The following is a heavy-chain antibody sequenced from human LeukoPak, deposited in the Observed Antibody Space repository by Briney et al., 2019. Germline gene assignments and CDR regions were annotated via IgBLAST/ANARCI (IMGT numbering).Heavy chain of an antibody. J-gene: IGHJ4*02. CDR3: VRDFAFGFCNTTTCRYPFDS. V-gene: IGHV3-21*06. Sequence: GGSLRLSCAASGFNFRGYNMNWVRQAPGKGLEWVSSMSTSSSYIYYADSLKGRFTISRDDARSLLYLQMDSLRAEDTAVYYCVRDFAFGFCNTTTCRYPFDSWGQGTLVTVSS. CDR2: MSTSSSYI. CDR1: GFNFRGYN. D-gene: IGHD3-16*01.